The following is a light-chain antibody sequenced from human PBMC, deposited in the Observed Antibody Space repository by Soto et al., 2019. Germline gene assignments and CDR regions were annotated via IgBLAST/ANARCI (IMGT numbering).Light chain of an antibody. V-gene: IGKV3-20*01. Sequence: EIVLTHSPGTLSLSPGERATLSCRASLTIRDNYLAWYQQKAGQAPRLVIDDASNRATGIPDMFSASGSGTDFTLTSSILEPEDFALYYCQQYSMAPLTFGQGTKVEV. CDR3: QQYSMAPLT. CDR2: DAS. J-gene: IGKJ1*01. CDR1: LTIRDNY.